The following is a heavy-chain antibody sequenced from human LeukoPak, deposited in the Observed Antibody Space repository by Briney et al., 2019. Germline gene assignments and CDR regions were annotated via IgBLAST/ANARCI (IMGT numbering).Heavy chain of an antibody. V-gene: IGHV3-21*04. CDR3: ARAPLRSYYMDV. CDR2: ISSSSSYI. Sequence: PGGSLRLSCAASGFTFSSYSMNWVRQAPGKGLEWVSSISSSSSYIYYADSVKGRFTISRDNAKNSLYLQMNSLRAEDTAVYYCARAPLRSYYMDVWGKGTTVTVSS. J-gene: IGHJ6*03. D-gene: IGHD3-16*02. CDR1: GFTFSSYS.